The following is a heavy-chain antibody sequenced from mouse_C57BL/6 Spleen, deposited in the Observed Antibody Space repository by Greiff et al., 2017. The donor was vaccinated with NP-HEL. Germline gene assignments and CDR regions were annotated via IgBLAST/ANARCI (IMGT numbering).Heavy chain of an antibody. CDR1: GYTFTSYW. J-gene: IGHJ2*01. V-gene: IGHV1-53*01. Sequence: QVQLQQPGTELVKPGASVKLSCKASGYTFTSYWMHWVKQRPGQGLEWIGNINPSNGGTNYNEKFKSKATLTVDKSSSTAYMQLSRLTSEDSAVDYFARSVGYYDYDDGVYYWGQGTTLTVSS. D-gene: IGHD2-4*01. CDR3: ARSVGYYDYDDGVYY. CDR2: INPSNGGT.